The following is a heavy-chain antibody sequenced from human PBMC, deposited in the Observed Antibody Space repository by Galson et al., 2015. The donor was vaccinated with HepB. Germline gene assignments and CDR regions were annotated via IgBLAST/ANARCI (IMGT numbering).Heavy chain of an antibody. CDR3: ARDAGGRGFDP. CDR2: IIPTLAKA. D-gene: IGHD3-10*01. V-gene: IGHV1-69*08. Sequence: SVKVSCKAPGGMFTNYIITWVRQAPGQGLEWMGRIIPTLAKANYAQKSQGRVTITADKSTRTAYMELSSLRSEDTAMYYCARDAGGRGFDPWGQGTLVTVSS. CDR1: GGMFTNYI. J-gene: IGHJ5*02.